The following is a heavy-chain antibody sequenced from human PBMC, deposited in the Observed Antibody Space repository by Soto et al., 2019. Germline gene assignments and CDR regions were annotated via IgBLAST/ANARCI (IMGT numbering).Heavy chain of an antibody. CDR1: GDSVSSGSYY. CDR2: IYYSGST. J-gene: IGHJ4*02. D-gene: IGHD5-18*01. Sequence: SETLSLTCAVSGDSVSSGSYYWTWVRQPPGKGLEWIGYIYYSGSTNYNPSLQSRVTISVDTSKNQFSLKLTSVTAADTAFYYCARDIRGYSRAFDYWGQGTLVTVSS. CDR3: ARDIRGYSRAFDY. V-gene: IGHV4-61*01.